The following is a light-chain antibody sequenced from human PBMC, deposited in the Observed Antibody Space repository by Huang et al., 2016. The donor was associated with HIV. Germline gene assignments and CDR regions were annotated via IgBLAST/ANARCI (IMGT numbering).Light chain of an antibody. V-gene: IGKV4-1*01. CDR1: QSVLYSSNNKNY. J-gene: IGKJ4*01. Sequence: DIVMTQSPDSLAVSLGERATINCKSSQSVLYSSNNKNYLAWFQQKPGQPPKLVIYWTATREAGVPDRFSGSGSGTDFSLTISSLQADDVAIYYCQQYYSTPPTFGGGTKVEIK. CDR2: WTA. CDR3: QQYYSTPPT.